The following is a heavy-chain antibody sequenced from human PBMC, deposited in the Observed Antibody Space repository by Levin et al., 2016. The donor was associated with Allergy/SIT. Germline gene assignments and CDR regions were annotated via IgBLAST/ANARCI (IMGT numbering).Heavy chain of an antibody. CDR2: IIPIFGTA. J-gene: IGHJ6*02. CDR3: ARSGTTGTTSRYYYGMDV. Sequence: WVRQAPGQGLEWMGGIIPIFGTANYAQKFQGRVTITADESTSTAYMELSSLRSEDTAVYYCARSGTTGTTSRYYYGMDVWGQGTTVTVSS. V-gene: IGHV1-69*01. D-gene: IGHD1-1*01.